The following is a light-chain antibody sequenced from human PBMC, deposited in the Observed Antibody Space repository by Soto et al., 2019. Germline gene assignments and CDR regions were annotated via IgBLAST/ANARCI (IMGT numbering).Light chain of an antibody. Sequence: DIQMTQSPSSVSASVGDRVTITCRASQGISSWLAWYQQKPGKAPKLLIYAASSLQSGVPSRFSGSGSGTVFPLTFGSLKLEVFETTNGQKPNGFRPTFGGGPRWRSN. V-gene: IGKV1-12*01. CDR1: QGISSW. CDR3: QKPNGFRPT. J-gene: IGKJ4*01. CDR2: AAS.